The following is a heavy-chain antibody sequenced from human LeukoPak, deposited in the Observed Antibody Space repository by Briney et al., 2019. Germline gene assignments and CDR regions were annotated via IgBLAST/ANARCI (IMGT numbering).Heavy chain of an antibody. V-gene: IGHV3-7*03. CDR2: IKQDGSEK. CDR3: VRSLDY. J-gene: IGHJ4*02. CDR1: GFTFRSYW. Sequence: GGSLRLSCAASGFTFRSYWMSWVRQAPGKGLEWVANIKQDGSEKYYVDSVKGRFTISRDNSKNTVYLQMNSLRVEDTALYYCVRSLDYWGQGTLVTVSS.